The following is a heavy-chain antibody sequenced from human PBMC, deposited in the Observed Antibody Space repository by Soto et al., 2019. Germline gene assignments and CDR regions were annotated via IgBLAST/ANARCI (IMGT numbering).Heavy chain of an antibody. J-gene: IGHJ4*02. V-gene: IGHV4-59*08. CDR3: ATMGTPATGLYYFDY. CDR2: ISNSGSA. Sequence: SETLSLTCTVPGGSISNYYWSWIRQPPGKGLEWIGFISNSGSAYYNPSLKSRVTISVDTSKNQFSLNLSFVTAADTAVYYCATMGTPATGLYYFDYWGQGTLVTVSS. CDR1: GGSISNYY. D-gene: IGHD2-15*01.